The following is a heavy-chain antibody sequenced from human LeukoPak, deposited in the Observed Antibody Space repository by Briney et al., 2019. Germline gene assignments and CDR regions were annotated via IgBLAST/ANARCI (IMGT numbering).Heavy chain of an antibody. V-gene: IGHV3-33*01. CDR3: VIDPPDSGWAFWS. D-gene: IGHD6-19*01. Sequence: GGSLRLSCSASGFNFGTHAMHWVRQAPGKGLEWVAMIWRGGNYKFYAESVKGRFTIPRDDFRSDLSLQMDSLRVEDTALYHCVIDPPDSGWAFWSWGQGALVTVSS. CDR1: GFNFGTHA. J-gene: IGHJ5*02. CDR2: IWRGGNYK.